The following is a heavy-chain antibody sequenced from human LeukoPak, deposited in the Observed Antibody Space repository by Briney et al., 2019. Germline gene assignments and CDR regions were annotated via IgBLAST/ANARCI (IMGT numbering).Heavy chain of an antibody. D-gene: IGHD2-2*01. V-gene: IGHV4-61*01. Sequence: SETLSLTCTVSGGSVSSDRYFWSWIRQPPGMGLEWIGYIYYSGSTNYNPSLKSRVTISVDTSKNQFSLKLSSVTAADTAVYYCARELVVPAAMVGYYCYYGMDVWGKGTTVTVSS. CDR3: ARELVVPAAMVGYYCYYGMDV. CDR1: GGSVSSDRYF. CDR2: IYYSGST. J-gene: IGHJ6*04.